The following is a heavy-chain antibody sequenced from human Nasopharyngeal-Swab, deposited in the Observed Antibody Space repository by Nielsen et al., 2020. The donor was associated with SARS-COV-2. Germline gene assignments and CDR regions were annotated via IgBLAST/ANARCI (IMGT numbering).Heavy chain of an antibody. V-gene: IGHV5-51*01. CDR3: ARQVLRFLPFYYHGMDV. D-gene: IGHD3-3*01. Sequence: GESLKISCKGSGYSFTSYWIGWVRQMPGKGLEWMGIIYPGDSDTRYSPSFRGQVTISADKSISTAYLQWSSLKASDTAMYYCARQVLRFLPFYYHGMDVWGQGTTVTVSS. CDR1: GYSFTSYW. J-gene: IGHJ6*02. CDR2: IYPGDSDT.